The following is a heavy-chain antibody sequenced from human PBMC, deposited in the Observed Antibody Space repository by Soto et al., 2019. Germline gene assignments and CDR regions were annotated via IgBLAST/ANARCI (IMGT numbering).Heavy chain of an antibody. CDR3: ARDRVESGYPEYFQH. J-gene: IGHJ1*01. D-gene: IGHD3-22*01. Sequence: GGSLRLSCAASGFTFGSYSMNWVRQAPGKGLEWISYISSVSSTIYYADSVKGRFTISRDNAKNTLYLQMNSLRAEDTAVYYCARDRVESGYPEYFQHWGQGTLVTVSS. CDR2: ISSVSSTI. V-gene: IGHV3-48*01. CDR1: GFTFGSYS.